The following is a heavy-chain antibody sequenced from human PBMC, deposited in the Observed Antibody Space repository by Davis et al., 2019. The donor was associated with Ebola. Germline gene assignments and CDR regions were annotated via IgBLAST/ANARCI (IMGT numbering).Heavy chain of an antibody. CDR3: ARDFRDGEMATILDY. Sequence: GESLKISCAASGFTFSSYAMHWVRQAPGKGLEWVAVISYDGSNKYYADSVKGRFTISRDNSKNTLYLQMNSLRAEDTAVYYCARDFRDGEMATILDYWGQGTLVTVSS. D-gene: IGHD5-24*01. CDR2: ISYDGSNK. CDR1: GFTFSSYA. J-gene: IGHJ4*02. V-gene: IGHV3-30-3*01.